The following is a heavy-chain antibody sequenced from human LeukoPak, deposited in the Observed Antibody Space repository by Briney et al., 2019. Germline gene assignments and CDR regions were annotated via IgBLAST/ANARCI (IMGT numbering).Heavy chain of an antibody. CDR1: GGSISSYY. CDR2: IYYSGST. J-gene: IGHJ4*02. V-gene: IGHV4-59*08. CDR3: ARLYVYDSSGYPDY. Sequence: SETLSLTCTVSGGSISSYYWSWIRQPPGKGLEWIGYIYYSGSTNYNPSLKSRVTISVDTSKNQFSLKLSSVTAADTAVYYCARLYVYDSSGYPDYWGQGTLVTVSS. D-gene: IGHD3-22*01.